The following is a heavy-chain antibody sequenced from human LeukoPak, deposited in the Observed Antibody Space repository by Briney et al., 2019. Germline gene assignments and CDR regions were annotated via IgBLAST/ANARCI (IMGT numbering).Heavy chain of an antibody. CDR1: GFTFSSYT. J-gene: IGHJ3*02. CDR2: ISGSGGST. Sequence: GGSLRLSCAASGFTFSSYTMSWIRQAPGKGLEWISAISGSGGSTYYADSVKGRFTISRDNSKNTLYLQMNSLRAEDTAVYYCTRSYGYGVDAFDIWGQGTMVTVSS. CDR3: TRSYGYGVDAFDI. V-gene: IGHV3-23*01. D-gene: IGHD5-18*01.